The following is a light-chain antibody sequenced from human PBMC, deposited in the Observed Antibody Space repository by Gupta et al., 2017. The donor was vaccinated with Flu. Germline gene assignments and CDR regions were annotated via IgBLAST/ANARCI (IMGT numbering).Light chain of an antibody. CDR2: ENY. CDR1: GGSIADHF. Sequence: FMLPQPHSVSESPGKTVTISCTRSGGSIADHFVQWYQQRPGSSPTTVIYENYQRPSGVPDRFSGSIDTSSNSASLTISGLKTEDEADYYCQSYDENNPLYVFGAGTKVTVL. CDR3: QSYDENNPLYV. V-gene: IGLV6-57*01. J-gene: IGLJ1*01.